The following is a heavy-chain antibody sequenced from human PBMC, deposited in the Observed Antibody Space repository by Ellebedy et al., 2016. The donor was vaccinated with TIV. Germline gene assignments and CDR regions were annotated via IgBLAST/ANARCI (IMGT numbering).Heavy chain of an antibody. D-gene: IGHD3-16*01. CDR3: ARDGSRYDCYPYFSYYLTH. Sequence: GRSLRLSXAASGFTFNASAMHWVRQAPGKRLAWVSIISYDRDRTSYADAVKGRFTISRDNSQNTLYLQMSSLRGDDMAVYYCARDGSRYDCYPYFSYYLTHWGRGTLVTVSS. CDR1: GFTFNASA. J-gene: IGHJ4*02. CDR2: ISYDRDRT. V-gene: IGHV3-30-3*01.